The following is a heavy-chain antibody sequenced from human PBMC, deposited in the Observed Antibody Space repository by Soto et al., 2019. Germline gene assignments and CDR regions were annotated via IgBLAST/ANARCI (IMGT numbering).Heavy chain of an antibody. J-gene: IGHJ6*02. CDR1: GYTFTGYY. V-gene: IGHV1-2*04. Sequence: GASVKVSCKASGYTFTGYYMHWVRQAPGQGLEWMGWINPNSGGTNYAQKFQGWVTMTRDTSISTAYMELSRLRSDDTAVYYCARGPGAGGGWTDYYYYYGMDVWGQGTTVTVSS. CDR2: INPNSGGT. D-gene: IGHD6-19*01. CDR3: ARGPGAGGGWTDYYYYYGMDV.